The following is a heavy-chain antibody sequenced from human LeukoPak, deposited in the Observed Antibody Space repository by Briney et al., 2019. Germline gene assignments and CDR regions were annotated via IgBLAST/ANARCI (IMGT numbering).Heavy chain of an antibody. Sequence: ASVKVSCKASGGTFSSYAISWVRQAPGQGLEWMGRIIPIFGTANYAQKLQGRVTITTDESTSTAYMELSSLRSEDTAVYYCASSGDSSSWSAPFDYWGQGTLVTVSS. D-gene: IGHD6-13*01. V-gene: IGHV1-69*05. CDR1: GGTFSSYA. CDR3: ASSGDSSSWSAPFDY. J-gene: IGHJ4*02. CDR2: IIPIFGTA.